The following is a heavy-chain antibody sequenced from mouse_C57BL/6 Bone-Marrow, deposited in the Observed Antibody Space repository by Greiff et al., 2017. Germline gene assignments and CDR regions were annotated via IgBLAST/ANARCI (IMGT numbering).Heavy chain of an antibody. Sequence: VKLQQPGAELVMPGASVKLSCKASGYTFTSYWMHWVKQRPGQGLEWIGEIDPSDSYTNYNQKFKGKSTLTVDKSSSTAYMQLSSLTSEDSAVYYCAVMVRDWFAYWGQGTLVTVSA. J-gene: IGHJ3*01. D-gene: IGHD2-1*01. CDR1: GYTFTSYW. CDR3: AVMVRDWFAY. CDR2: IDPSDSYT. V-gene: IGHV1-69*01.